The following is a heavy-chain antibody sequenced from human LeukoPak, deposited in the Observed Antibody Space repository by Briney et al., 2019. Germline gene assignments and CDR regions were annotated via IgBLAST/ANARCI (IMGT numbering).Heavy chain of an antibody. J-gene: IGHJ6*03. CDR3: ARGNRIQLWSMDV. D-gene: IGHD5-18*01. CDR2: INQSGST. CDR1: GGSFSGHY. Sequence: SETLSLTCAVYGGSFSGHYWSWIRQPPGKGLEWIGEINQSGSTNCNPSLKSRVTISVDTSKNQFSLKLSSVTAADTAVYYCARGNRIQLWSMDVWGKGTTVTVSS. V-gene: IGHV4-34*01.